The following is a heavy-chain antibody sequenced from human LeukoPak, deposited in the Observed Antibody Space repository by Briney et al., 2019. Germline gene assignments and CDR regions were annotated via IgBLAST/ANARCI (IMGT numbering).Heavy chain of an antibody. CDR1: GFTFSSYG. J-gene: IGHJ4*02. CDR3: AKHLELRAYDFWSGYYLEY. V-gene: IGHV3-30*02. D-gene: IGHD3-3*01. Sequence: PGGLLRLSCAASGFTFSSYGMHWVRQAPGKGLEWVAFIRYDGSNKYYADSVKGRFTISRDNSKNTLYLQMNSLRAEDTAVYYCAKHLELRAYDFWSGYYLEYWGRGTLVTVSS. CDR2: IRYDGSNK.